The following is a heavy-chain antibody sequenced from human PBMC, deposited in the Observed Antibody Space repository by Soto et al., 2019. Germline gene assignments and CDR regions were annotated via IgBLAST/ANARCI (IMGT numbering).Heavy chain of an antibody. CDR1: GFIFSSYA. CDR3: ARDPSSRDP. D-gene: IGHD6-6*01. Sequence: QVQLVESGGGVVQPGRSLRLSCAASGFIFSSYAMHWVRQAPGKGLEWVAGISYDGSNKHYADSVKGRFTISRDDSKNTLYLQMNSLRLEDTAVYYCARDPSSRDPLGQVTLVTVSS. CDR2: ISYDGSNK. V-gene: IGHV3-30-3*01. J-gene: IGHJ5*02.